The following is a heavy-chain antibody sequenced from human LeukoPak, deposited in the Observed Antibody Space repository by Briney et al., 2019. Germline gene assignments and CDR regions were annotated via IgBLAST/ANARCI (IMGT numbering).Heavy chain of an antibody. CDR1: GFTFSSYA. CDR3: AKASYITMIVVVETYFDY. D-gene: IGHD3-22*01. V-gene: IGHV3-23*01. J-gene: IGHJ4*02. Sequence: PGGSLRLSCAASGFTFSSYAMSWVRQAPGKGLEWVSAISGSGGSTYYADSVKGRFTISRDNSKNTLYLQMNSLRAEDTAVYYCAKASYITMIVVVETYFDYWGQGALVTVSS. CDR2: ISGSGGST.